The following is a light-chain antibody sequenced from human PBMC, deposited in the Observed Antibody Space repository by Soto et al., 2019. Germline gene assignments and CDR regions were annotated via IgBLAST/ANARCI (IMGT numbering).Light chain of an antibody. CDR1: QSVSSNY. CDR3: QQYASPPLT. Sequence: EIVLTQSPGTLSLSPGERATLSCRASQSVSSNYLGWFQKKPGQAPRLLIYGASSRATGIPDRFSGSGSGTDFTLTISRLEPEDFAVYYCQQYASPPLTFGGGTKVEIK. J-gene: IGKJ4*01. V-gene: IGKV3-20*01. CDR2: GAS.